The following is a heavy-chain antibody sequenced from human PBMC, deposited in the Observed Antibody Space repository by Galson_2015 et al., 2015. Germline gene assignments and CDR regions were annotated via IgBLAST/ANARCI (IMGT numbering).Heavy chain of an antibody. Sequence: PALVKPTQTLTLTCTFSGFSLRTSGVGVGWIRQPPGKALEWLALIYWNDDKRYSPSLKNRLTITKDTSKNQVVLTMTNMDPVDTATYYCAHTLWHQLLRFAFDIWSQGTMVTISS. D-gene: IGHD2-2*01. CDR1: GFSLRTSGVG. V-gene: IGHV2-5*01. CDR3: AHTLWHQLLRFAFDI. CDR2: IYWNDDK. J-gene: IGHJ3*02.